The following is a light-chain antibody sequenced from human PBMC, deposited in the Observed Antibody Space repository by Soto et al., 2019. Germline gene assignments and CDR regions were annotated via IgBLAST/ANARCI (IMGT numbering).Light chain of an antibody. CDR1: SSDVGTYNH. V-gene: IGLV2-14*01. Sequence: QSALTQPASVSGSPGQSITISCTGTSSDVGTYNHVSWYQQHPGKAPKLMIYDVSNRPSGVSNRFSGSKSGNTASLTISGLQAEDEADYYCSSYTTSTTIGVFGTGTKLTVL. CDR2: DVS. J-gene: IGLJ1*01. CDR3: SSYTTSTTIGV.